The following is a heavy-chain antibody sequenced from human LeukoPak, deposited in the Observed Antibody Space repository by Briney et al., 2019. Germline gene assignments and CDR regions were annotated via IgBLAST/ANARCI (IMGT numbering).Heavy chain of an antibody. CDR2: ISAYNGNT. CDR1: GYSFTSYY. Sequence: ASVKVSCKTSGYSFTSYYIHWVRQAPGQGLEWMGWISAYNGNTNYAQKLQGRVTMTTDTSTSTAYMELRSLRSDDTAVYYCARGSGYYDSSGYYYYYGMDVWGQGTTVTVSS. D-gene: IGHD3-22*01. V-gene: IGHV1-18*04. CDR3: ARGSGYYDSSGYYYYYGMDV. J-gene: IGHJ6*02.